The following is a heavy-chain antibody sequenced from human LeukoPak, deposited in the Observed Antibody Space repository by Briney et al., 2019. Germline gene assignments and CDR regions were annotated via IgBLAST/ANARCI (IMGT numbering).Heavy chain of an antibody. V-gene: IGHV3-53*01. CDR3: GREGGRGYCSTTGCSLAS. CDR2: IYNTGST. CDR1: GFTVSTNY. D-gene: IGHD2-2*01. Sequence: GGSLRLSCAASGFTVSTNYMSWVRQAPGKGLEWVSGIYNTGSTFYAVSVKGGFAISRDDPQNTLYLQMNSLRADGTAVYYCGREGGRGYCSTTGCSLASWGQGTLVTVSS. J-gene: IGHJ5*02.